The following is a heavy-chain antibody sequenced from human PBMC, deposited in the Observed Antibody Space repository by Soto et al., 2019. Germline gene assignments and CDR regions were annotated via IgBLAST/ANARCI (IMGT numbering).Heavy chain of an antibody. CDR2: THYKGST. CDR3: ARTPSA. V-gene: IGHV4-39*07. CDR1: GVSITSAFYY. J-gene: IGHJ5*02. Sequence: SETLSLTCIVSGVSITSAFYYWGWVRQTPGKGLEWIGSTHYKGSTYYNPSLYSRITTSVDASKSQFSLKLTSVTAADTAVYYCARTPSAWGQGTLVTVSS.